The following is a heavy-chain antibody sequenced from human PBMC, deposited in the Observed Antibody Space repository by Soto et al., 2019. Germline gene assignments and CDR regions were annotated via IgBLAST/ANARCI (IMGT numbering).Heavy chain of an antibody. Sequence: SETLSLTCAVSGGSFSGFFWGWIRQPPGKGLEWIGEVNHGGSTNYNPSLKSRVTISSDTSKNHFSLTLRSVTAADTAVYYWARAAVAAGGPFDKWGQGALVTVSS. V-gene: IGHV4-34*01. CDR3: ARAAVAAGGPFDK. CDR1: GGSFSGFF. D-gene: IGHD2-15*01. J-gene: IGHJ4*02. CDR2: VNHGGST.